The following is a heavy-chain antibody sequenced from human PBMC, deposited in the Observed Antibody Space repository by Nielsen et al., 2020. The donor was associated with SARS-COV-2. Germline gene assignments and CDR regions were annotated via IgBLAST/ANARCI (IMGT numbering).Heavy chain of an antibody. CDR1: GGTFSSYA. V-gene: IGHV1-69*01. D-gene: IGHD5-18*01. Sequence: KVSCKASGGTFSSYAISWVRQAPGQGLEWMGGIIPIFGTANYAQKFQGRVTITADESTSTAYMELSSLRSEDTAVYYCASCGEYSYGSYYYYGMDVWGQGTTVTVSS. CDR2: IIPIFGTA. J-gene: IGHJ6*02. CDR3: ASCGEYSYGSYYYYGMDV.